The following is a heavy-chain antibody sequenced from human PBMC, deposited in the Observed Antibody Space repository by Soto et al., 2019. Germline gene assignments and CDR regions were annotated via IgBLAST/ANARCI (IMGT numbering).Heavy chain of an antibody. J-gene: IGHJ4*02. V-gene: IGHV3-23*01. Sequence: EVQLLESGGGLVQPGGSLRLTCAASGFTFGSYGMSWVRQAPGKGLEWVSSLSGSSLTVYYADSVKGRFTISRDNSDNYVVPEMTSLRAQDTAFYYCAKDTRIAARPIGYFDHWGQGTLVTVSS. CDR2: LSGSSLTV. D-gene: IGHD6-6*01. CDR3: AKDTRIAARPIGYFDH. CDR1: GFTFGSYG.